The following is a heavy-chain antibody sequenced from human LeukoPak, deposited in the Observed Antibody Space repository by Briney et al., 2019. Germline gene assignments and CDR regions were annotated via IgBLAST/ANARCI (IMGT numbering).Heavy chain of an antibody. CDR1: GYTFTSYD. CDR2: MNPNSGNT. Sequence: ASVKVSCKASGYTFTSYDINWVRQATGQGLEWMGWMNPNSGNTGYAQKFQGRVTMTRDTSISTAYMELSRLRSDDTAVYYCARAFLGDYYYYYMDVWGKGTTVTISS. J-gene: IGHJ6*03. D-gene: IGHD2/OR15-2a*01. V-gene: IGHV1-8*01. CDR3: ARAFLGDYYYYYMDV.